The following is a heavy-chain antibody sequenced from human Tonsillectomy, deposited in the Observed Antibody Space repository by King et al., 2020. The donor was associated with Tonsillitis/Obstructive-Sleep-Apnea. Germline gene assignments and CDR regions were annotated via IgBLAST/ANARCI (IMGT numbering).Heavy chain of an antibody. CDR1: GGSFSGYY. D-gene: IGHD3-3*01. Sequence: VQLQQWGAGLLKPSETLSLTCAVYGGSFSGYYWSWIRQPPGKGLEWIGEINHSGSTNYNPSLKSRVTISVDTSKNQFSLKLSSVTAADTAVYYCARGRDYDFWSGYYGREGEYYFDYWGQGTLVTVSS. V-gene: IGHV4-34*01. CDR2: INHSGST. J-gene: IGHJ4*02. CDR3: ARGRDYDFWSGYYGREGEYYFDY.